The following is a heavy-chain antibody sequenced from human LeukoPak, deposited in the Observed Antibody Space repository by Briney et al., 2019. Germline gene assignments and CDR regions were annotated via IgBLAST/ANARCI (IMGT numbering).Heavy chain of an antibody. V-gene: IGHV3-23*01. CDR2: ISGSGGST. CDR1: GFTFSSYA. Sequence: PGGSLRLSCAASGFTFSSYAMSWVRQAPGKGLEWVSAISGSGGSTYYADSVKGRVTISRDNSKNTLYLQMNSLRAEDTAVYYCAKDQGHWNYPEDAFDIWGQGTMVTVSS. CDR3: AKDQGHWNYPEDAFDI. J-gene: IGHJ3*02. D-gene: IGHD1-7*01.